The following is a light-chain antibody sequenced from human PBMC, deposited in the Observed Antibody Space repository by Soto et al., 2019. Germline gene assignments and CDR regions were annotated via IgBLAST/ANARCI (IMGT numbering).Light chain of an antibody. CDR1: QSVSSIY. J-gene: IGKJ1*01. Sequence: EIVLTQSPGTLSLSPGERATLSCRASQSVSSIYLAWYQHKPGQAPRLLIYGASSRATGIPDRFSGSGSGTDCTLTISRLEPEDFAVYYCQQYGSSSWTFGRGTTVEIK. CDR3: QQYGSSSWT. V-gene: IGKV3-20*01. CDR2: GAS.